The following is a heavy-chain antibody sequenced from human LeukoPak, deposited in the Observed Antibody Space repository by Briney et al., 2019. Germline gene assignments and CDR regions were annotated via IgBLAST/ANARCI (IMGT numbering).Heavy chain of an antibody. J-gene: IGHJ6*02. CDR1: GFTFSSYA. CDR2: ISYDGSNK. V-gene: IGHV3-30-3*01. Sequence: GRSLRLSCAASGFTFSSYAMNWVRQAPGKGLEWVAVISYDGSNKYYADSVKGRFTISRDNSKNTLYLLMNSLRAEDTAVYYCARDRREELLWFGELLNYYYGMDVWGQGTTVTVSS. CDR3: ARDRREELLWFGELLNYYYGMDV. D-gene: IGHD3-10*01.